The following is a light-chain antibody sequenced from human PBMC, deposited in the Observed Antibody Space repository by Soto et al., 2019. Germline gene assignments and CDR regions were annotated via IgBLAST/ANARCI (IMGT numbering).Light chain of an antibody. CDR3: QQRSNWWT. Sequence: EVVLTQSPATLSLSPGERATLSCRASQIISSYLAWYQQKPGQAPRLLIYDASNSATSIPARFSGSGSGTDFTLTISSLEPEDFAVYYCQQRSNWWTFGQGTKVEIK. V-gene: IGKV3-11*01. CDR2: DAS. CDR1: QIISSY. J-gene: IGKJ1*01.